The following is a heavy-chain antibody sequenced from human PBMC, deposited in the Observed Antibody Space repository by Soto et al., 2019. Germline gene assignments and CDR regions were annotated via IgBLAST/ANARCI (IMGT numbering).Heavy chain of an antibody. D-gene: IGHD2-8*01. V-gene: IGHV3-33*01. Sequence: QVQLVESGGGVVQPGRSLRLSCAASGLTFKNHGMHWVRQAPGKGLEWVAIIWYDGSKKYYGDSVKDRFTISRDNSKNTLYLEMNSLIAEDTAVYYCATSHAGVSIDDWGQGTRVTVSS. CDR3: ATSHAGVSIDD. CDR1: GLTFKNHG. CDR2: IWYDGSKK. J-gene: IGHJ4*02.